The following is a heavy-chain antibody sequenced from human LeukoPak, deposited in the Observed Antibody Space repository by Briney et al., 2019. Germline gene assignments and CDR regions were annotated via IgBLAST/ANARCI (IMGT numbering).Heavy chain of an antibody. CDR3: ARHGTQWLRYPNFDY. CDR2: IYYNGNA. CDR1: GGSISSYY. V-gene: IGHV4-59*08. Sequence: SETLSLTCTVSGGSISSYYWSWIRQPPGEGLEWIGSIYYNGNADYNPSLKSRVTISVDTSNNQFSLKLSSVTAADTAVYYCARHGTQWLRYPNFDYWGQGTLVTVSS. D-gene: IGHD6-19*01. J-gene: IGHJ4*02.